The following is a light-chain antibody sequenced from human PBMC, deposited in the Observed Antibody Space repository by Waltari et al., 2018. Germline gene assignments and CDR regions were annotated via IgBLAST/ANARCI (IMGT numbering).Light chain of an antibody. Sequence: QAALTQPASVSGSPGQSITISCTGSNSDVGNYNLVSWYQKHPGKAPKLIIYEVTNRPSGISDRFSGLKTVNTASLTISGLQAEDEADYYCCSYAGSWIWVFGGGTELTVL. J-gene: IGLJ3*02. CDR3: CSYAGSWIWV. V-gene: IGLV2-23*02. CDR1: NSDVGNYNL. CDR2: EVT.